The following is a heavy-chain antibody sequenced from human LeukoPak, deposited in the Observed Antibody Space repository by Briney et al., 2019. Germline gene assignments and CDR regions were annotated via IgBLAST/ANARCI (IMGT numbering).Heavy chain of an antibody. CDR1: GFTFSRHW. Sequence: PGGSLRLSCAASGFTFSRHWMSWVRQAPGKGLEWLANIKQDGSEKYYVDSVEGRFTISRDNAKNSLYLQMNSLRAEDTAVYYCARLDYYGPQDYWSQGTLVTVSS. CDR2: IKQDGSEK. J-gene: IGHJ4*02. CDR3: ARLDYYGPQDY. D-gene: IGHD3-10*01. V-gene: IGHV3-7*01.